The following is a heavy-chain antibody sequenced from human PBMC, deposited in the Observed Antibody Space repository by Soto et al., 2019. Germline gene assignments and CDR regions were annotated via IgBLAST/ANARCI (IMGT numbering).Heavy chain of an antibody. V-gene: IGHV4-61*01. J-gene: IGHJ5*02. CDR3: ASGPRPGWFDP. CDR1: GGSVSSGSYY. CDR2: IYFTGNT. Sequence: QVQLQESGPGLVKPSETLSLTCTVSGGSVSSGSYYWSWLRQPPEKGLEWIGHIYFTGNTNYNPSLRSXXTXPXTTSKNQFSLKLSSVTAADTAEYYCASGPRPGWFDPGGQGTLVTVSS. D-gene: IGHD6-25*01.